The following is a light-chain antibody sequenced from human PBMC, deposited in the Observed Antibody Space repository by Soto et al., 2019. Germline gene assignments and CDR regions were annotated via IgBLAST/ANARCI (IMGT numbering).Light chain of an antibody. J-gene: IGLJ2*01. V-gene: IGLV2-14*01. CDR2: EVS. Sequence: QSALTQPASVSGSHGQSITISCTGTSSDVGGYRYVSWYQQHPGRAPKLMIYEVSNRPSGVSNRFAGSKSGNTASLTISGLQAEDEADYYCSSYTGRNTVVFGGGTQLTVL. CDR1: SSDVGGYRY. CDR3: SSYTGRNTVV.